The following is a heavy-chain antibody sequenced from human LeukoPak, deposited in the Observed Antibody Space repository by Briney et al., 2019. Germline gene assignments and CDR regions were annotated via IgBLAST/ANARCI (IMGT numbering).Heavy chain of an antibody. Sequence: PGGSLRLSCAASGFTFSSYEMNWVRQAPGKGLEWVSSISSSSSYIYYADSVKGRFTISRDNAKNSLYLQMNSLRAEDTAVYYCARDLSIAARPLGWGQGTLVTVSS. V-gene: IGHV3-21*01. J-gene: IGHJ4*02. CDR2: ISSSSSYI. CDR3: ARDLSIAARPLG. CDR1: GFTFSSYE. D-gene: IGHD6-6*01.